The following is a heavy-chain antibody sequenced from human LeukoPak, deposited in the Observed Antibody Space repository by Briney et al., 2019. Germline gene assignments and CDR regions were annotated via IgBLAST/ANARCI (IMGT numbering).Heavy chain of an antibody. D-gene: IGHD6-13*01. V-gene: IGHV3-7*03. CDR2: INQDGTEK. J-gene: IGHJ4*02. Sequence: GGSLRPSCAASGFTFSSYWMSWVRQAPGEGLEWVAKINQDGTEKAYVDSVRGRFTISRDNAKNSLFLQMNSLRAEDTAVYYCARGPLIAAAGTWWGQGTLVTVSS. CDR1: GFTFSSYW. CDR3: ARGPLIAAAGTW.